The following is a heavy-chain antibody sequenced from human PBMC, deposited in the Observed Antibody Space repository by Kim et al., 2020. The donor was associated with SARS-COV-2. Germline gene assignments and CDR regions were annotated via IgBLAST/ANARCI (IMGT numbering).Heavy chain of an antibody. CDR3: ARDFGRYSSGPGD. J-gene: IGHJ4*02. V-gene: IGHV3-21*01. CDR2: ISSSSSYI. D-gene: IGHD6-19*01. CDR1: GFTFSSYS. Sequence: GGSLRLSCAASGFTFSSYSMNWVRQAPGKGLEWVSSISSSSSYIYYADSVKGRFTISRDNAKNSLYLQMNSLRAEDTAVYYCARDFGRYSSGPGDWGQGTLGTVAS.